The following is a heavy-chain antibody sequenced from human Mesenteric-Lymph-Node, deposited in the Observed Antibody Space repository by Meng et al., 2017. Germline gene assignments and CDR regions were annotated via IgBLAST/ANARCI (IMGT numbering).Heavy chain of an antibody. J-gene: IGHJ4*02. CDR3: AKGSAGRRPYYFDY. CDR1: GFTFSVAY. V-gene: IGHV3-15*01. CDR2: IKNEADGGTT. D-gene: IGHD2-15*01. Sequence: GGSLRLSCAASGFTFSVAYMNWVRQAPGKGLEWLGRIKNEADGGTTDYAAPVKGRFTISRDDSKNTLYLQMNNLRAEDMAVYYCAKGSAGRRPYYFDYWGQGSLVTVSS.